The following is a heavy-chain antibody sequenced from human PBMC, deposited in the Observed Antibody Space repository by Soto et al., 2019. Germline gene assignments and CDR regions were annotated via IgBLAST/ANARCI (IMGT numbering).Heavy chain of an antibody. J-gene: IGHJ4*02. D-gene: IGHD2-15*01. V-gene: IGHV4-59*01. CDR3: AGLRGYAGSPIDY. CDR1: GCSIINYS. CDR2: ISYSGNT. Sequence: PSETLSLTCTVSGCSIINYSLSWIRQAPGKGLEWIGYISYSGNTNYNPYLKSRVTMSVDTPKNQFSLRLSSVTTAGTAVYYCAGLRGYAGSPIDYWGQGTLVTVSS.